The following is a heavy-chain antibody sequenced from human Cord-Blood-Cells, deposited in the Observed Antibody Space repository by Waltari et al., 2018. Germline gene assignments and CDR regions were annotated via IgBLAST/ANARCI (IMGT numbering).Heavy chain of an antibody. V-gene: IGHV3-66*01. J-gene: IGHJ4*02. CDR1: GFTVSSTY. D-gene: IGHD4-17*01. CDR3: ARDPEYGDDY. CDR2: IYSGGST. Sequence: EAQLVESGGGLVQPGGSLRLSCAASGFTVSSTYMSWVRPAPGKGLEWVSVIYSGGSTYYADSVKGRFTISRDNSKNTLYLQMNSLRAEDTAVYYCARDPEYGDDYWGQGTLVTVSS.